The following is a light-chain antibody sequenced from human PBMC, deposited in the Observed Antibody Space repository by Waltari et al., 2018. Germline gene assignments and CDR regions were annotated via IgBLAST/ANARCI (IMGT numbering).Light chain of an antibody. CDR3: SSYTTISTTL. Sequence: QSALAQPASVSGSPGQSITISCPGPSSDFGAYTFVSWSQHHPGKAPKLIIYDVSRWPSGVSNRFSGSKSGNTASLTISGLQAEDEADYYCSSYTTISTTLFGGGTKVTVL. CDR2: DVS. CDR1: SSDFGAYTF. J-gene: IGLJ2*01. V-gene: IGLV2-14*01.